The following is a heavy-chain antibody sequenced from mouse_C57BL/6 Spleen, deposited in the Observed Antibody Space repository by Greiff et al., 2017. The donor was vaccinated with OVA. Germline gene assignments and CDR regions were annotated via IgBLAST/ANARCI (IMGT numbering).Heavy chain of an antibody. CDR3: ARAPHYYGSSQGWYFDV. J-gene: IGHJ1*03. CDR1: GYTFTSYW. Sequence: VQLQQSGAELVKPGASVKMSCKASGYTFTSYWITWVKQRPGQGLEWIGDIYPGSGSTNYNEKFKSKATLTVDTSSSTAYMQLSSLTSEDSAVYYCARAPHYYGSSQGWYFDVWGTGTTVTVSS. D-gene: IGHD1-1*01. CDR2: IYPGSGST. V-gene: IGHV1-55*01.